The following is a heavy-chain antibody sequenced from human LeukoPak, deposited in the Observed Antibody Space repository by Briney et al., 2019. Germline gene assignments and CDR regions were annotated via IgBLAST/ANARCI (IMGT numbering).Heavy chain of an antibody. CDR2: IRSKADGGTT. V-gene: IGHV3-49*05. D-gene: IGHD6-6*01. J-gene: IGHJ4*02. Sequence: KPGGSLRLSCTASGFTFRDYHINWLRQAPGRGLEWVGFIRSKADGGTTEYAASVKGRFTISRDDSKNVAYLQINNLRAEDTALYYCARDDRPSGHDFDYWGQGTLVTVSS. CDR1: GFTFRDYH. CDR3: ARDDRPSGHDFDY.